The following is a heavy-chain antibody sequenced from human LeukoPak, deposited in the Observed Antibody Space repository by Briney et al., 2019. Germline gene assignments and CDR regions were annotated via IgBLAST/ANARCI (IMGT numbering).Heavy chain of an antibody. V-gene: IGHV3-43D*03. D-gene: IGHD3-16*02. CDR2: ISWDGGST. CDR3: ARGAGSDYVWGSYRPHFDY. J-gene: IGHJ4*02. Sequence: PGGSLRLSCAASGFTCDDYAMHWVRQAPGKGLEWVSLISWDGGSTYYADSVKGRFTISRDNSKNSLYLQMNSLRAEDTALYYCARGAGSDYVWGSYRPHFDYWGQGTLVTVSS. CDR1: GFTCDDYA.